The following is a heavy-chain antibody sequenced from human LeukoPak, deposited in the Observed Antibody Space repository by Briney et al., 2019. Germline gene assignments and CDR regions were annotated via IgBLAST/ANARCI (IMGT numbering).Heavy chain of an antibody. D-gene: IGHD3-10*01. Sequence: PSETLSLTCAVYGGSFSGYYWSWIRQPPGKGLEWIGEINHSGSTNYNPSLKSRVTISVGTSKNQFSLKLSSVTAADTAVYYCARGAGLYGSGSYFGYWGQGTLVTVSS. CDR2: INHSGST. CDR3: ARGAGLYGSGSYFGY. V-gene: IGHV4-34*01. J-gene: IGHJ4*02. CDR1: GGSFSGYY.